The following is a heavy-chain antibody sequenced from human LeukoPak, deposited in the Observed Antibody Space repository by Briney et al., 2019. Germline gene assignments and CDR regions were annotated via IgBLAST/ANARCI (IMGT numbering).Heavy chain of an antibody. CDR1: GYFFTSFY. V-gene: IGHV1-46*01. J-gene: IGHJ4*02. CDR2: ISPSSGDT. CDR3: ARDLYYFDY. Sequence: ASVKVSCKASGYFFTSFYIHWVRQAPGQGLEWMGVISPSSGDTNYAQQFQGRLTVTYDTSTSTVYMELRSPRSEDTAVYYCARDLYYFDYWGQGALVTVSS.